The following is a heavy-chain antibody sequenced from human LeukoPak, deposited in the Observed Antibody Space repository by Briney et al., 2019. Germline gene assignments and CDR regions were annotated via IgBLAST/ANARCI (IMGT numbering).Heavy chain of an antibody. CDR3: ARRGYSSSWVDY. CDR2: IYYSGST. J-gene: IGHJ4*02. D-gene: IGHD6-13*01. Sequence: SETLSLTCTVSGGSIGSYYWSWIRQPPGKGLEWIGYIYYSGSTNYNPSLKSRVTISVDTSKNQFSLKLSSVTAADTAVYYCARRGYSSSWVDYWGQGTLVTVSS. V-gene: IGHV4-59*08. CDR1: GGSIGSYY.